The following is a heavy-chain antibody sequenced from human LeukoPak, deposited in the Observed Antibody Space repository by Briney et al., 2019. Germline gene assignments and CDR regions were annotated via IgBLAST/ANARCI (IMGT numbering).Heavy chain of an antibody. CDR1: GFSFSNFA. D-gene: IGHD6-13*01. CDR2: SSSNGGST. V-gene: IGHV3-64D*09. Sequence: GSLRLSCAASGFSFSNFATHWVRQAPGKGLEYVSGSSSNGGSTYYADSVKGRFTISRDNSKNTLYLQMSSLRTEDTAVYYCVKDRYSSSWYPDYWGQGTLVTVSS. J-gene: IGHJ4*02. CDR3: VKDRYSSSWYPDY.